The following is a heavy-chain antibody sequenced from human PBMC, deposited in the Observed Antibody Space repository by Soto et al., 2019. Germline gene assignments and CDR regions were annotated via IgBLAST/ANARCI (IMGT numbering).Heavy chain of an antibody. CDR2: IYWDDDK. V-gene: IGHV2-5*02. J-gene: IGHJ5*02. Sequence: SGPTLVNPPQTLTLTCTFSGLSLSTSGVGVGWIRQPPGKALEWLALIYWDDDKRYSPSLKSRLTITKDTSKNQVVLTMTNMDPVDTATYYCAHSVRNYDFWSGYLNNNWFDPWGQGTLVTVSS. CDR1: GLSLSTSGVG. D-gene: IGHD3-3*01. CDR3: AHSVRNYDFWSGYLNNNWFDP.